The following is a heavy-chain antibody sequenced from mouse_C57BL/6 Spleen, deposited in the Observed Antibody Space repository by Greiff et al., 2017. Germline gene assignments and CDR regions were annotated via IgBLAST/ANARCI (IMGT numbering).Heavy chain of an antibody. CDR2: IDPSDSET. Sequence: QVQLQQPGAELVRPGSSVKLSCKASGYTFTSYWMHWVKQRPIQGLEWIGNIDPSDSETHYNQKFKDKATLAVDKSSSTAYMQLSSLTSEDSAVYYGASGGDGGSFDYWGQGTTLTVSS. V-gene: IGHV1-52*01. CDR1: GYTFTSYW. CDR3: ASGGDGGSFDY. D-gene: IGHD3-3*01. J-gene: IGHJ2*01.